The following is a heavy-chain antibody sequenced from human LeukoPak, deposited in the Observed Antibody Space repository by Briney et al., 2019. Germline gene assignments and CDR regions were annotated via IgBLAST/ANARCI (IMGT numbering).Heavy chain of an antibody. V-gene: IGHV3-66*01. Sequence: PGGSLRLSCAASGFTVSSNYMSWVRQAPGKGLEWVSVIYSGGSTYYADSVKGRFTISRDNSKNTLYLQVNSLRAEDTAVYYCARDQKYCGGDCYSDYYYGMDVWGQGTTVTVSS. J-gene: IGHJ6*02. D-gene: IGHD2-21*02. CDR1: GFTVSSNY. CDR2: IYSGGST. CDR3: ARDQKYCGGDCYSDYYYGMDV.